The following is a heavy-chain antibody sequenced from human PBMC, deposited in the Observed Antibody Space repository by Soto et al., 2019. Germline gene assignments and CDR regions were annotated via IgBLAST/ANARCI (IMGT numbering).Heavy chain of an antibody. D-gene: IGHD2-15*01. CDR3: ARWYCRTGCSRDWNLES. CDR2: IKQAGSER. J-gene: IGHJ2*01. CDR1: GFTFSSYW. V-gene: IGHV3-7*03. Sequence: EVQLVETGGGLVQPGGSLRLSCAASGFTFSSYWMSWVRQAPGKGLEWVANIKQAGSERYYVDSVNGRFTISIDNADNALYMHMSGLKAEDTAVYHCARWYCRTGCSRDWNLESWGRGTVVTVSS.